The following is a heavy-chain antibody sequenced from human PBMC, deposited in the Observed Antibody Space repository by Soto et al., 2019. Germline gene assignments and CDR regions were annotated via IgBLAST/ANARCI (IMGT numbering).Heavy chain of an antibody. CDR1: GFTFSSYG. Sequence: QVQLVESGGGVVQPGKSLRLSCAASGFTFSSYGLHWVRQAPGKGLEWVAVIWYDENKKYYAESVKGRFTISRDNSKRTVYLQMDSLRAADTAVYYCARDPQSMVRGVTTYFGDYWGQGTLVTVSS. CDR3: ARDPQSMVRGVTTYFGDY. D-gene: IGHD3-10*01. V-gene: IGHV3-33*01. CDR2: IWYDENKK. J-gene: IGHJ4*02.